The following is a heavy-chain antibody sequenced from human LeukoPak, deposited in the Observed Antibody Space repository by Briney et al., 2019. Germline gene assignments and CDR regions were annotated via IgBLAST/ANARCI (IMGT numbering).Heavy chain of an antibody. Sequence: PSETLSLTCAVYGGSFSGYYWSWIRQPPGKGLEWIGEINHSGSTNYNPSLKSRVTISVDTSKNQFSLKLSSVTAAVTAVYYCARYVDTAMVTGAWFDPWGQGTLVTVSS. V-gene: IGHV4-34*01. CDR2: INHSGST. CDR3: ARYVDTAMVTGAWFDP. J-gene: IGHJ5*02. D-gene: IGHD5-18*01. CDR1: GGSFSGYY.